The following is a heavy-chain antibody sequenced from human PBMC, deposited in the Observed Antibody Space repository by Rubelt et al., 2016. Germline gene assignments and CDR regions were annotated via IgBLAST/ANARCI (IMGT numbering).Heavy chain of an antibody. CDR1: GRSFSGYY. D-gene: IGHD3-22*01. Sequence: QVQLQQWGAGLLKPSETLSLTCAVYGRSFSGYYWSWIRQPPGKGLEWIGEINHSGSTNYNPSLKSRVTISVDTSKNHFSLKLSSVTAADTAVYYCARGKEGLGVTMMDYWGQGTLVTVSS. CDR2: INHSGST. CDR3: ARGKEGLGVTMMDY. V-gene: IGHV4-34*01. J-gene: IGHJ4*02.